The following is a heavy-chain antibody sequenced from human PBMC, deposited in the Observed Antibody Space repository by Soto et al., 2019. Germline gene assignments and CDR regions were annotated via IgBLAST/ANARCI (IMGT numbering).Heavy chain of an antibody. Sequence: PSETLSLTCTVSGGSISSSSYYWDWIRQPPGKGLEWIGNVYYSGNNHYNPSLNSRVTISIDTSKNQFSLRLSSVTAADTAVYSCARLDYYDSSGPSFDYWGQGTLVTVSS. D-gene: IGHD3-22*01. CDR2: VYYSGNN. V-gene: IGHV4-39*01. J-gene: IGHJ4*02. CDR1: GGSISSSSYY. CDR3: ARLDYYDSSGPSFDY.